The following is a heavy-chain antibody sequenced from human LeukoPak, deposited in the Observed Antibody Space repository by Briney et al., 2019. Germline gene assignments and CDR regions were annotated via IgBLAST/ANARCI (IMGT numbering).Heavy chain of an antibody. J-gene: IGHJ6*02. V-gene: IGHV3-66*01. CDR2: IYSGGST. CDR3: ARDGSGSSSIYYYYYGMDV. Sequence: PGGSLRLSCAASGFTVSSNYMSWVRQAPGKGLEWVSVIYSGGSTYYADSVKGRFTISRDNYKNTLYLQMNSLRAEDTAVYYCARDGSGSSSIYYYYYGMDVWGQETTVSVSS. CDR1: GFTVSSNY. D-gene: IGHD3-10*01.